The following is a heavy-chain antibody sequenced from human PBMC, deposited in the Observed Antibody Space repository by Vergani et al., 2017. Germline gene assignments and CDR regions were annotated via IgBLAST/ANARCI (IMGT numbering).Heavy chain of an antibody. Sequence: EVQLVESGGVVVQPGGSLRLSCAASGFTFDDYTMHWVRQAPGKGLEWVSLISWDGGSTYYADSVKGRFTISRDNSKNTLYLQMNSLRAEDTAVYYCAGAGAIADIVVVPAARLFDYWGQGTLVTVSS. D-gene: IGHD2-2*01. CDR1: GFTFDDYT. CDR3: AGAGAIADIVVVPAARLFDY. CDR2: ISWDGGST. J-gene: IGHJ4*02. V-gene: IGHV3-43*01.